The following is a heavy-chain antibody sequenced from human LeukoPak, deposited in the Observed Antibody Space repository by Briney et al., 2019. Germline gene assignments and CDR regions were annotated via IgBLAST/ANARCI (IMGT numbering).Heavy chain of an antibody. V-gene: IGHV3-23*01. Sequence: PGGSLRLSCAASGFTFSSYAMSWVRQAPGKGLEWVSAISGSGGSTYYADSVKGRFTISRDNSKNTLYLQMNSLRAEDTAVYYCARTVAGTGLKRLGFDYWGQGTLVTVSS. CDR3: ARTVAGTGLKRLGFDY. CDR1: GFTFSSYA. J-gene: IGHJ4*02. CDR2: ISGSGGST. D-gene: IGHD6-19*01.